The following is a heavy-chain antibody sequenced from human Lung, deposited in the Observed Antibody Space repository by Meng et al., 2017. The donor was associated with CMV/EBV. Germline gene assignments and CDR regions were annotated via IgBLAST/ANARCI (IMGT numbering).Heavy chain of an antibody. Sequence: GESLKISCAASGFTFSSYWMHWVRQAPGKGLVWVSRINSDGSSTSYAEYVKGRFTISRVNAKNTLYLQTNSLRAEDTAVYYCARDGAVPAAISHCHHWGQGTXVTVSS. D-gene: IGHD2-2*01. CDR3: ARDGAVPAAISHCHH. CDR2: INSDGSST. V-gene: IGHV3-74*01. CDR1: GFTFSSYW. J-gene: IGHJ1*01.